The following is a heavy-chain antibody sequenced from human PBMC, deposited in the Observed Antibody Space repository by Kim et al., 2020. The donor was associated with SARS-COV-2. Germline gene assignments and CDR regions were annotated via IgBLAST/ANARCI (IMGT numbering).Heavy chain of an antibody. CDR3: ARASNDCWSGYPYYFDY. V-gene: IGHV4-61*01. J-gene: IGHJ4*02. CDR2: IYYSGNT. Sequence: SETLSLTCTVSGGSVSSGSYFWSWIRQPPGKGLEWIGYIYYSGNTNYNPSLKSRVTMSVDTSKNQFSLKLRSVTAADTAVYYCARASNDCWSGYPYYFDYWGQGTLVTVSS. D-gene: IGHD3-3*01. CDR1: GGSVSSGSYF.